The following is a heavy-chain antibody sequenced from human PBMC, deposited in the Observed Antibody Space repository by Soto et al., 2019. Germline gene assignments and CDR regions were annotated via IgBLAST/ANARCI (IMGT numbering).Heavy chain of an antibody. Sequence: QVQLVESGGGVVQPGRSLRLSCAASGFTFSSYGMHWVRQAPGKGLEWVAVISYDGSNKYYADSVKGRFTISRDNSKNTLYLQMNSLRAEDTAVYYCAKDSSSGGPLGYYYGMDVW. CDR3: AKDSSSGGPLGYYYGMDV. CDR2: ISYDGSNK. J-gene: IGHJ6*01. V-gene: IGHV3-30*18. CDR1: GFTFSSYG. D-gene: IGHD6-19*01.